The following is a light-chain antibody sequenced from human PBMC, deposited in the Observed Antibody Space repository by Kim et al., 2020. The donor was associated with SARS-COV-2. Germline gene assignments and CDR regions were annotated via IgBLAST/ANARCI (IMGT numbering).Light chain of an antibody. CDR2: GAS. J-gene: IGKJ5*01. CDR1: QSVSSSY. Sequence: EIVLTQSPGTLSLSPGERATLSCRASQSVSSSYLAWYQQKPGQAPRLLIYGASSRATGIPDRFSGSGSGTDFTLTISRLEPEDFAVYYCQQYGSSPRGFGQGTRLGIK. V-gene: IGKV3-20*01. CDR3: QQYGSSPRG.